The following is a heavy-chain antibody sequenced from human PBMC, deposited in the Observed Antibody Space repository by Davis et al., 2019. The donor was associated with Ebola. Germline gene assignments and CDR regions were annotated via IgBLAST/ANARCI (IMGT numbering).Heavy chain of an antibody. D-gene: IGHD4-17*01. CDR1: GFTFSSYW. J-gene: IGHJ4*02. Sequence: GESLKISCAASGFTFSSYWMHWVRQAPGKGLVYVSRTSSDGGITSYADSVKGRFTISRDNAKSTLYLQMNSLTAEDTAVYYCVRTTYGAPEYWGQGTLVTVSS. CDR3: VRTTYGAPEY. CDR2: TSSDGGIT. V-gene: IGHV3-74*01.